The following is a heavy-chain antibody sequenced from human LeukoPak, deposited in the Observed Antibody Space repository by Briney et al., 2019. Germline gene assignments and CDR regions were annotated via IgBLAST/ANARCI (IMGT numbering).Heavy chain of an antibody. V-gene: IGHV4-61*02. Sequence: PSQTLSLTCTVSGGSISSGSYYWSWIRQPAGKGLEWIGRIYTSGSTNYNPSLKSRVTISVDTSKNQFSLKLSSVTAADTAVYYCARGALRYWFDPWGQGTLVTLSS. CDR2: IYTSGST. CDR3: ARGALRYWFDP. J-gene: IGHJ5*02. CDR1: GGSISSGSYY.